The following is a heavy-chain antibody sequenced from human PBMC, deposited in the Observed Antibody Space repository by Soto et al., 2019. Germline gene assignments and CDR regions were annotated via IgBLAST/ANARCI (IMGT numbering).Heavy chain of an antibody. V-gene: IGHV1-18*01. Sequence: QVQLVQSGDEVKKPGASVKVSCKVSGYIFTNYGISWVRQAPGQGLEWMGWISGYYGNTNYAQRLQGRVSMTTDTSTCTAYMELRSLRSDDTAVYYCARDHYYYGSRTYDYWGQGTLVTVSS. CDR2: ISGYYGNT. CDR1: GYIFTNYG. J-gene: IGHJ4*02. D-gene: IGHD3-10*01. CDR3: ARDHYYYGSRTYDY.